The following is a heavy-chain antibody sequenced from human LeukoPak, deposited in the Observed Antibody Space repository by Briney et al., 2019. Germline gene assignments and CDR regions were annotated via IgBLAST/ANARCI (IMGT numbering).Heavy chain of an antibody. Sequence: ASVKVSCKASGGTFSSYAISWVRQAPGQGLEWMGRIIPIFGTANYAQKFQGRVTMTRDTSTSTVYMELSSLRSEDTAVYYCARVGLGEPNLYFDYWGQGTLVTVSS. CDR2: IIPIFGTA. J-gene: IGHJ4*02. CDR3: ARVGLGEPNLYFDY. D-gene: IGHD3-10*01. CDR1: GGTFSSYA. V-gene: IGHV1-69*05.